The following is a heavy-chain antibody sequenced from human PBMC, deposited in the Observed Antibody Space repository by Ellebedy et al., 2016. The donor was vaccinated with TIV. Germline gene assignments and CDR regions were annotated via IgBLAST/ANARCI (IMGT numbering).Heavy chain of an antibody. V-gene: IGHV1-2*02. D-gene: IGHD4-17*01. J-gene: IGHJ5*02. Sequence: ASVKVSCKASGYTFTGYYMHWVRQAPGQGLEWMGWINSNSGGTSYAQKFQGRVTMTRDTSTSTVYMELNSLRSEDTAVYYCVRDATVTAGTDWFDPWGQGTLVTVSS. CDR3: VRDATVTAGTDWFDP. CDR1: GYTFTGYY. CDR2: INSNSGGT.